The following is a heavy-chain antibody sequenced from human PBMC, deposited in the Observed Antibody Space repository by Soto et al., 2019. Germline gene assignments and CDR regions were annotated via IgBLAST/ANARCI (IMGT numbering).Heavy chain of an antibody. V-gene: IGHV1-69*13. CDR3: ARLLTPRGYVDY. CDR1: GGTFSSYA. J-gene: IGHJ4*02. Sequence: RASVKVSCKASGGTFSSYAISWVRQAPGQGLEWMGGIIPIFGTANYAQKFQGRVTITADESTSTAYMELSSLRSEDTAVYYCARLLTPRGYVDYWGQGTLVTVSS. D-gene: IGHD2-15*01. CDR2: IIPIFGTA.